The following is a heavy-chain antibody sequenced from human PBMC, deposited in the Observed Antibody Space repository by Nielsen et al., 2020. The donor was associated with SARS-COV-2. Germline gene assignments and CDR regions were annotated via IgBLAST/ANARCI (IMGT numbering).Heavy chain of an antibody. CDR3: AAQTRFLESH. CDR1: GFTFSSYS. D-gene: IGHD3-3*01. V-gene: IGHV3-48*02. CDR2: ISSSSSTI. Sequence: GESLKISCAASGFTFSSYSMNWVRQAPGKGLEWVSYISSSSSTIYYADSVKGRFTISRDNAKNSLYLQMNSLRDEDTAVYYCAAQTRFLESHWGQGTLVTVSS. J-gene: IGHJ4*02.